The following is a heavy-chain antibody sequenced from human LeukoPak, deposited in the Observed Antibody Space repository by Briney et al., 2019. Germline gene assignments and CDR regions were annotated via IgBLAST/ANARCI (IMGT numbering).Heavy chain of an antibody. CDR1: GYTFTGYY. J-gene: IGHJ3*02. V-gene: IGHV1-2*04. D-gene: IGHD6-19*01. Sequence: ASVKVSCKASGYTFTGYYMHWVRQAPGQGLEWMGWINPNSGGTNYAQKFQGWVTMTRDTSISTAYMELSRLRSDDTAVYYCARSREWLGERGAFDIWGQGTMVTVSS. CDR3: ARSREWLGERGAFDI. CDR2: INPNSGGT.